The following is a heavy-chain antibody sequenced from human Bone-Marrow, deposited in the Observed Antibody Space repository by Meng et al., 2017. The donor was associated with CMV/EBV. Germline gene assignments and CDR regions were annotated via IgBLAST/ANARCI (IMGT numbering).Heavy chain of an antibody. V-gene: IGHV3-33*06. CDR3: AKDLFNSRGVDY. Sequence: SLKISCAASGFTFSSYGMHWVRQAPGKGLEWVAVIWYDGSNKYYADSVKGRFTISRDNSKNTLYLQMNSLRAEDTAVYYCAKDLFNSRGVDYWGQGPLVTGSS. J-gene: IGHJ4*02. CDR1: GFTFSSYG. D-gene: IGHD6-19*01. CDR2: IWYDGSNK.